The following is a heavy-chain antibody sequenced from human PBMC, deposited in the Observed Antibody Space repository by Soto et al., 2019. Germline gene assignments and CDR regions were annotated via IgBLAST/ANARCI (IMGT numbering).Heavy chain of an antibody. Sequence: EVQLVESGGGLVKPGGSLRLSCAASGFTFSDAWMNWVRQAPGKGLEWVGHVKTKADGGTTDYAAFVNGRFTISRDDFTNTLFPPMTHLENGDTALVYLSPLGPSWGQGTLVTVS. CDR3: SPLGPS. V-gene: IGHV3-15*07. CDR1: GFTFSDAW. D-gene: IGHD3-10*01. J-gene: IGHJ5*02. CDR2: VKTKADGGTT.